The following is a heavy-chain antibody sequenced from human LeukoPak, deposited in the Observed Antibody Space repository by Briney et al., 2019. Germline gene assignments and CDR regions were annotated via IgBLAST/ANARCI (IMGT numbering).Heavy chain of an antibody. V-gene: IGHV4-31*03. Sequence: SETLSLTCTVSGGSISSGGYYWSWIRQHPGKGLEWIGYIYYSESTYYNPSLKSRVTISVDTSKNQFSLKLSSVTAADTAVYYCARDVNYYDSSGYYHAVPYFDYWGQGTLVTVSS. J-gene: IGHJ4*02. CDR3: ARDVNYYDSSGYYHAVPYFDY. CDR1: GGSISSGGYY. CDR2: IYYSEST. D-gene: IGHD3-22*01.